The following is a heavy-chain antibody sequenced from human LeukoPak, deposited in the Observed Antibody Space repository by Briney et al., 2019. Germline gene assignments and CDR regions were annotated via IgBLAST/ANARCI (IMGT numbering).Heavy chain of an antibody. J-gene: IGHJ5*02. CDR2: ISGSGGST. Sequence: PGGSLRLSCAASGFIFSNAWMSWVRQAPGKGLEWVSAISGSGGSTYYADSVKGRFTISRDNSKNTLYLQMNSLRAEDTAVYYCAKSSHGSGSHYNWFDPWGQGTLVTVSS. CDR1: GFIFSNAW. D-gene: IGHD3-10*01. CDR3: AKSSHGSGSHYNWFDP. V-gene: IGHV3-23*01.